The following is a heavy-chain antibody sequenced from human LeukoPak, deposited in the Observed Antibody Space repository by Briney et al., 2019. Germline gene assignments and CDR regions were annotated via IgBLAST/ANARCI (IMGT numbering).Heavy chain of an antibody. CDR3: AVLDIVVVPAAISAFDI. Sequence: ASVKVSCKASGYTFTSYGISWVRQAPGQGLEWMGWISAYNGNTNYAQKLQGRVTMTTDTSTSTAYMELRSLRSDDTAVYYCAVLDIVVVPAAISAFDIWGQGTMVTVSP. CDR1: GYTFTSYG. D-gene: IGHD2-2*01. CDR2: ISAYNGNT. J-gene: IGHJ3*02. V-gene: IGHV1-18*01.